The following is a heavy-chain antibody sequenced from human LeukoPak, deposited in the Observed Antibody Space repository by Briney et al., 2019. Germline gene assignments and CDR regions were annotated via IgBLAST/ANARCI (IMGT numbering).Heavy chain of an antibody. CDR1: GGSISSYY. J-gene: IGHJ6*03. V-gene: IGHV4-59*01. D-gene: IGHD5-18*01. CDR2: IYYSGST. CDR3: ARAGGYLGYMDV. Sequence: SETLSLTCTVSGGSISSYYWSWIRQPPGMGLEWIGYIYYSGSTNCNPSLKSRVTISIDTSQNQFSLKLSSVTAADTAVYYCARAGGYLGYMDVWGKGTTVTISS.